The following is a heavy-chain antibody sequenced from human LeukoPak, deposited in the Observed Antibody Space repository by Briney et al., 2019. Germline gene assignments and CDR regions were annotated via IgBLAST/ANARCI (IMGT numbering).Heavy chain of an antibody. Sequence: ASVKVSCKASGYTFTSYDINWVRQATGQGLEWMGWMNPNSGNTGYAQKFQGRVTMTRNTSISTAYMELSSLRSEDTAVYHCARPYSSSWYHPYYYYMDVWGKGTTVTVSS. D-gene: IGHD6-13*01. CDR1: GYTFTSYD. V-gene: IGHV1-8*01. CDR3: ARPYSSSWYHPYYYYMDV. J-gene: IGHJ6*03. CDR2: MNPNSGNT.